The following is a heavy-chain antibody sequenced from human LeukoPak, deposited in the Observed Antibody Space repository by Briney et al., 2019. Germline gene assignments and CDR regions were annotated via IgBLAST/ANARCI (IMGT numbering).Heavy chain of an antibody. D-gene: IGHD4-17*01. Sequence: PGRSLRLSCAASGFSFEDYAMHWVRQPPGKGLEWVSGVSWNSGNVGYADSVKGRFTISRDNAENFLYLQMSSLRAEDTALYYCAKAVYGDFQSTVDYWGRGTLVTVSS. V-gene: IGHV3-9*01. CDR3: AKAVYGDFQSTVDY. CDR2: VSWNSGNV. CDR1: GFSFEDYA. J-gene: IGHJ4*02.